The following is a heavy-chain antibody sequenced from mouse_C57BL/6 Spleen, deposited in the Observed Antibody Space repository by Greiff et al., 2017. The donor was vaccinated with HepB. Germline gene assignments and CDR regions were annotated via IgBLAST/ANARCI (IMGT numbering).Heavy chain of an antibody. J-gene: IGHJ3*01. V-gene: IGHV5-9-1*02. CDR2: ISSGGDYI. D-gene: IGHD1-1*01. CDR1: GFTFSSYA. CDR3: TRDEYYGSSYGFAY. Sequence: EVKLMESGEGLVKPGGSLKLSCAASGFTFSSYAMSWVRQTPEKRLEWVAYISSGGDYIYYADTVKGRFTISRDNARNTLYLQMSSLKSEDTAMYYCTRDEYYGSSYGFAYWGQGTLVTVSA.